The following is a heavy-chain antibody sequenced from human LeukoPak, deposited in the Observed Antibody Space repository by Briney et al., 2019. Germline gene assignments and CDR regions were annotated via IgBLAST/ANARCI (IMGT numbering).Heavy chain of an antibody. V-gene: IGHV3-7*01. CDR2: IKQDGGEP. D-gene: IGHD3-10*01. CDR1: GFTFSTYW. J-gene: IGHJ4*02. Sequence: GGSLRLSCAASGFTFSTYWMTWVRQAPGRGLEWVANIKQDGGEPYYVDSVRGRFTISRDNAKNSLYLQMNSVRAEDTALYYYARLRGGAYWGQGTLVTVSS. CDR3: ARLRGGAY.